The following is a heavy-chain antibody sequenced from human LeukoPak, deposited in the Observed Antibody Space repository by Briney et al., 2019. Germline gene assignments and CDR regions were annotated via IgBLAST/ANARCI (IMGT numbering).Heavy chain of an antibody. Sequence: GGSLRLPCAASGFTFSSYSMNWVRQAPGKGLEWVSSISSSSSYIYYADSVKGRFTISRDNAKNSLYLQMNSLRAEDTAVYYCARDFTSAYTIDYWGQGTLVTVSS. CDR2: ISSSSSYI. V-gene: IGHV3-21*01. CDR3: ARDFTSAYTIDY. CDR1: GFTFSSYS. J-gene: IGHJ4*02. D-gene: IGHD2-2*02.